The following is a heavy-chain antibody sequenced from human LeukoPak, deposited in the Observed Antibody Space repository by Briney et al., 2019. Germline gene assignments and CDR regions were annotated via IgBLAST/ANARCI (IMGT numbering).Heavy chain of an antibody. J-gene: IGHJ4*02. Sequence: GGPRRLSFAPSELIFSSFAMTGFRQAPGKGLEWVSYISPTYDIYYSDSVRGRFTISRDNAKNSLYLQMNSLRDEDTAVYYCARDHNWGFDYWGQGTLVAVSS. V-gene: IGHV3-48*02. CDR1: ELIFSSFA. CDR3: ARDHNWGFDY. CDR2: ISPTYDI. D-gene: IGHD7-27*01.